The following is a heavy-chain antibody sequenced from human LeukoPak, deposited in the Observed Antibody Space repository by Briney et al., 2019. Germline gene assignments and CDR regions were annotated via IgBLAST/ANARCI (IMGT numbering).Heavy chain of an antibody. CDR1: GYTLTELS. CDR2: FDPEDGET. J-gene: IGHJ4*01. V-gene: IGHV1-24*01. Sequence: GASVKVSCKVSGYTLTELSMHWVRQAPGKGLEWMGGFDPEDGETIYAQKFQGRVTMTEDTSTDTAYMELSSLRTEDMALYYCVKSAGSGTYHNVLNFWGQGTLVTVSS. D-gene: IGHD3-10*01. CDR3: VKSAGSGTYHNVLNF.